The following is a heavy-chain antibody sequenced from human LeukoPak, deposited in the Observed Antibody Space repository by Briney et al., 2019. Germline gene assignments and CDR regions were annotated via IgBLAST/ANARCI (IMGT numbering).Heavy chain of an antibody. CDR3: AREGLDRGYFDY. D-gene: IGHD1-14*01. CDR1: GFTLSSYS. V-gene: IGHV3-21*01. J-gene: IGHJ4*02. Sequence: GGSLRLSCAASGFTLSSYSMNWVRQAPGKGLEWASSISSSSSYIYYADSVKGRFTISRDNAKNSLYLQMNSLRAEDTAVYYCAREGLDRGYFDYWGQGPLVTVSS. CDR2: ISSSSSYI.